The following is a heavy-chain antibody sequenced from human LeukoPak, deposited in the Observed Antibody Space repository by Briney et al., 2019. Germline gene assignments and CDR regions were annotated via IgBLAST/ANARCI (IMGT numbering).Heavy chain of an antibody. Sequence: SETLSLTSAVYGGSFSGYYWSWIRQPPGKGLEWIGEINHSGSTNYNPSLKSRVTISVDTSKNQFSLKLSSVTAADTAVYYCARADYGAFDIWGQGTMVTVSS. CDR2: INHSGST. V-gene: IGHV4-34*01. CDR1: GGSFSGYY. D-gene: IGHD4-17*01. J-gene: IGHJ3*02. CDR3: ARADYGAFDI.